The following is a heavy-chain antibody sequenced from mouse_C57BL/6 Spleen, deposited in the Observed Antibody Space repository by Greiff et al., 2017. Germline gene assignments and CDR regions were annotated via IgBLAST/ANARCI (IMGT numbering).Heavy chain of an antibody. J-gene: IGHJ4*01. Sequence: VQLQQPGAELVMPGASVKLSCKASGYTFTSYWMHWVKQRPGQGLEWIGEIDPSDSYINYNQKFKGKSTLTVDKSSSTAYMQLSSLTSEDAAVCYCARGRLRGAMDYWGQGTSVTVSS. D-gene: IGHD2-4*01. CDR3: ARGRLRGAMDY. CDR1: GYTFTSYW. CDR2: IDPSDSYI. V-gene: IGHV1-69*01.